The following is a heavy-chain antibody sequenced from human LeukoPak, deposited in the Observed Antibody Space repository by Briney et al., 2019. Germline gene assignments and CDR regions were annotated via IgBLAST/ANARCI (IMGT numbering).Heavy chain of an antibody. CDR2: ISSNGGST. V-gene: IGHV3-64D*06. J-gene: IGHJ4*02. CDR3: AASGGSYGSGSYHY. CDR1: GFTFSSYA. Sequence: GGSLRLSCSASGFTFSSYAMHWVSQAPGKGLEYVSAISSNGGSTYYADSVKGRFTISRDNSKNTLYLQMSSLRAEDTAVYYCAASGGSYGSGSYHYWGQGTLVTVSS. D-gene: IGHD3-10*01.